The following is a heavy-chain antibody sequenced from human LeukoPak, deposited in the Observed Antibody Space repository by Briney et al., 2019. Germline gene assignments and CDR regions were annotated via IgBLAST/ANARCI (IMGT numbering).Heavy chain of an antibody. CDR1: GFTFSGFW. J-gene: IGHJ4*02. Sequence: GGSLRLSCAVSGFTFSGFWMSWSRQAPGKGLEWVASINSDGSEGYYADVVKGRFTISRDNAKNSLYLQINSLRAEDTAVYYCARDVLDSSGYYFEPSNWGQGTLVTVSS. D-gene: IGHD3-22*01. V-gene: IGHV3-7*03. CDR2: INSDGSEG. CDR3: ARDVLDSSGYYFEPSN.